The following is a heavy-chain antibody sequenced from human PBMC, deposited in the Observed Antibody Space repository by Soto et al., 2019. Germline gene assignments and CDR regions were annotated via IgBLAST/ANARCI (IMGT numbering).Heavy chain of an antibody. J-gene: IGHJ1*01. CDR1: GASISSFN. D-gene: IGHD6-13*01. CDR2: LNIAGTI. Sequence: PSETLSLTCSVSGASISSFNWNWVRQPAGKGPEWVGRLNIAGTINYHPSLKSRITMSMDTSKNQISLHLRSVTAADTAIYSCARDRGEYTSSWFWYFSHWGQGTLVTVSS. CDR3: ARDRGEYTSSWFWYFSH. V-gene: IGHV4-4*07.